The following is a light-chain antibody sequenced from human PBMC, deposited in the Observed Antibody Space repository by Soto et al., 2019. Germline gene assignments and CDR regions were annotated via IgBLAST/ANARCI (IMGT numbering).Light chain of an antibody. V-gene: IGKV3-20*01. CDR3: QQYGRSPYT. J-gene: IGKJ2*01. CDR1: QSITSNY. Sequence: EIVLTQSPGTLSLSPGERATLSCRASQSITSNYLAWYQQKPGQAPRLLVYAVSGRPNGIPDRFSGSGSGTDFPLTISRLEPEDLALYYCQQYGRSPYTFGQGTQLEIK. CDR2: AVS.